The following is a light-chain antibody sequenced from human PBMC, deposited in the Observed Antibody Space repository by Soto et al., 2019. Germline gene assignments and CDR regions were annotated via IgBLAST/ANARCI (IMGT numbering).Light chain of an antibody. V-gene: IGLV2-14*01. J-gene: IGLJ1*01. CDR1: SSDVGGYNH. CDR3: SSYTSSSTYV. CDR2: EVS. Sequence: QSALTQPASVSGSDGQSITISCTGTSSDVGGYNHVSWYQQHPGKAPKLMIYEVSNRPSGVSNRFSGSKSGNTASLTISGLQAEDEADYYCSSYTSSSTYVFGTGTKVTVL.